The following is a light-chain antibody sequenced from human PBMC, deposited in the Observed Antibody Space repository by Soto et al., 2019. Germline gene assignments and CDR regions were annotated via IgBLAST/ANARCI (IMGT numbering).Light chain of an antibody. J-gene: IGLJ1*01. CDR1: NIGGKS. CDR3: QVWDSGSDYV. Sequence: SYELTRPPSVSGAPGQTARMTCGGNNIGGKSVHWYQQRPGQAPALVVYDDTDRPSGIPERFSGSNSGNTATLTISRVEAGDEADYYCQVWDSGSDYVFGTGTKVTVL. CDR2: DDT. V-gene: IGLV3-21*02.